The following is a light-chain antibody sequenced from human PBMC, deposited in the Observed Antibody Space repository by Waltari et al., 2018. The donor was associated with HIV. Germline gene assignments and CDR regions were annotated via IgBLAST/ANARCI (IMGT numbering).Light chain of an antibody. J-gene: IGLJ2*01. CDR3: AAWDDRLSGRL. CDR2: RNN. CDR1: NSNARNNY. V-gene: IGLV1-47*01. Sequence: QSLLAQPRSVSGTPGQRVNISCSGSNSNARNNYVSCYQQVPGVAPKLLIYRNNQRPSGVPDRFSGSKSGTSASLAISGLRTEDEGDYYCAAWDDRLSGRLFGGGTKVTVL.